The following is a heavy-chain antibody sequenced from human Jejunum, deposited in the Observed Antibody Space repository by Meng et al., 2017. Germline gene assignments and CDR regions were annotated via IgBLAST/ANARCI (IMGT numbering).Heavy chain of an antibody. Sequence: QGELQQGGAGLVKPSETLSLTCAVSGGSLKDFYWNWIRQPPGKGLEWIGEISHSGSTNYNPSLKSRVTISVDRSQNQLSLKLTSVSGTDTAVYFCARALGAYGDSGFAYWGQGALVTVSS. CDR3: ARALGAYGDSGFAY. CDR2: ISHSGST. D-gene: IGHD4-17*01. CDR1: GGSLKDFY. J-gene: IGHJ4*02. V-gene: IGHV4-34*01.